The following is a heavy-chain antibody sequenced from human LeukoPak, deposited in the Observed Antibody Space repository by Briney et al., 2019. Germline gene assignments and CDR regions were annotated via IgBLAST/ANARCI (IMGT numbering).Heavy chain of an antibody. Sequence: PGGSLRLSCAASGFTFSGSAMHWVRQASGKGLEWVGRIRSKANSYATAYAASVKGRFTISRDDSKNTAYLQMNSLKTEDTAVYYCTRGIAAAPVDYWGQGTLVTVSS. CDR3: TRGIAAAPVDY. J-gene: IGHJ4*02. V-gene: IGHV3-73*01. D-gene: IGHD6-13*01. CDR1: GFTFSGSA. CDR2: IRSKANSYAT.